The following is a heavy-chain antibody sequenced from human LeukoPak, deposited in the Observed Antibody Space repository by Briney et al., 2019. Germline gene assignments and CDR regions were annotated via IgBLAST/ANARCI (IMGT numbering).Heavy chain of an antibody. CDR1: GDSVSSNSAA. Sequence: SQTLSLTCAISGDSVSSNSAAWTWIRQSPSRGLEWLGRTYYRSKWYYDYGVSVKSRITIIPDTSKNQFSLHLNSVTPDDTALYYCVRDQELFDYWGQGTPVTVSS. CDR2: TYYRSKWYY. CDR3: VRDQELFDY. J-gene: IGHJ4*02. V-gene: IGHV6-1*01. D-gene: IGHD1-7*01.